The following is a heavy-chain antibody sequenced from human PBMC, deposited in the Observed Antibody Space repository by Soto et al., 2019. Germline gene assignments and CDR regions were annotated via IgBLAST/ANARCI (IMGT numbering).Heavy chain of an antibody. CDR1: GFTFSSYA. CDR3: AKDVSGYDSSGYYLGGYYYYGMDV. D-gene: IGHD3-22*01. V-gene: IGHV3-23*01. CDR2: ISGSGGST. Sequence: EVQLLESGGGLVQPGGSLRLSCAASGFTFSSYAMSWVRQAPGKGLEWVSAISGSGGSTYYADSVKGRFTISRDNSKNTLYLQMNSLRAEDTAVYYCAKDVSGYDSSGYYLGGYYYYGMDVWGQWTTVTVSS. J-gene: IGHJ6*02.